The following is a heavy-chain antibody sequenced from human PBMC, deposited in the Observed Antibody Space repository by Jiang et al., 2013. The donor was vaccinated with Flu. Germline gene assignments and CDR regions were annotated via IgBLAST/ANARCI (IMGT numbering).Heavy chain of an antibody. CDR3: ARVNYYDSSGSDAFDI. J-gene: IGHJ3*02. D-gene: IGHD3-22*01. V-gene: IGHV4-61*02. CDR2: IYTSGST. Sequence: GLVKPSQTLSLTCTVSGGSISSGSYYWSWIRQPAGKGLEWIGRIYTSGSTNYNPSLKSRVTISVDTSKNQFSLKLSSVTAADTAVYYCARVNYYDSSGSDAFDIWGQGTMVTVSS. CDR1: GGSISSGSYY.